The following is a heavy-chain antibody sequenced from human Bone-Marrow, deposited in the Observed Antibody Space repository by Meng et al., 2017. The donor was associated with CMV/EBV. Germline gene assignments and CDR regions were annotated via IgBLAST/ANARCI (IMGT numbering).Heavy chain of an antibody. CDR3: AKEGDSSFFSYYYGMDV. CDR2: IRYDGSNK. J-gene: IGHJ6*02. D-gene: IGHD6-19*01. Sequence: GESLKISCAASGFTFSSYGMHWVRQAPGKGLEWVAFIRYDGSNKYYADSVKGRFTISRDNSKNTLYLQMNSLRAEDTAVYYCAKEGDSSFFSYYYGMDVWGQGTMVTVSS. V-gene: IGHV3-30*02. CDR1: GFTFSSYG.